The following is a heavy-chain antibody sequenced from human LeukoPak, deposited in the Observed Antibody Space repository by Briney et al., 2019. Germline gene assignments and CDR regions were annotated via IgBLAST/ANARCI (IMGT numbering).Heavy chain of an antibody. CDR1: GFTVSGNY. D-gene: IGHD5-18*01. V-gene: IGHV3-7*01. CDR3: ARGPPRYSYGYSLDY. Sequence: GGSLRLSCAASGFTVSGNYMSWVRQAPGKGLEWVANIKQDGSEKYYVDSVKGRFTISRDNAKNSLYLQMNSLRAEDTAVYYCARGPPRYSYGYSLDYWGQGTLVTVSS. J-gene: IGHJ4*02. CDR2: IKQDGSEK.